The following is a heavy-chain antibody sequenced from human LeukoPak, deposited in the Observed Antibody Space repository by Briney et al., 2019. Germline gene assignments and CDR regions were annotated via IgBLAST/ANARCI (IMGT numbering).Heavy chain of an antibody. CDR1: GGSISSSSYY. D-gene: IGHD5-24*01. CDR3: AADGYKYYFDY. J-gene: IGHJ4*02. V-gene: IGHV4-39*01. CDR2: IYYSGST. Sequence: SETLSLTCTVSGGSISSSSYYWGWIRQPPGKGLEWIGSIYYSGSTYYNPSLKSRVTISVDTSKNQFSLKLSSVTAADTAVYYCAADGYKYYFDYWGQGTLVTVSS.